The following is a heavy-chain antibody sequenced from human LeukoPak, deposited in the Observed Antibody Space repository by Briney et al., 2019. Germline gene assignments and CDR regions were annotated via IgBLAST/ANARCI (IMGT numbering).Heavy chain of an antibody. CDR2: ITGSSSTI. J-gene: IGHJ4*02. D-gene: IGHD6-19*01. Sequence: GGSLRLSCAASGFTFSSYSVNWVRQAPGKGLEWLSYITGSSSTIYYADSVKGRFTISRDNAKNSLYLQMNSLRAEDTAVYYCASSSGHLDYWGQGTLVTVSS. CDR1: GFTFSSYS. CDR3: ASSSGHLDY. V-gene: IGHV3-48*04.